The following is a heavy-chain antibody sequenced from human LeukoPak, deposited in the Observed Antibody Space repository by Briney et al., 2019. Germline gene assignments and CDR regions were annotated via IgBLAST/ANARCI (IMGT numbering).Heavy chain of an antibody. D-gene: IGHD2-15*01. CDR3: TTDPCSGGSCYPQGWFDP. CDR1: GFTFSNAW. CDR2: ITSKTDGGTT. V-gene: IGHV3-15*01. J-gene: IGHJ5*02. Sequence: GGCLRLACAASGFTFSNAWMSWVRQAPGKGLEWGGGITSKTDGGTTDYAAPVKGRFTISRDDSKNTLYLQMNSLKTEDTAVYYGTTDPCSGGSCYPQGWFDPWGQGTLVTVSS.